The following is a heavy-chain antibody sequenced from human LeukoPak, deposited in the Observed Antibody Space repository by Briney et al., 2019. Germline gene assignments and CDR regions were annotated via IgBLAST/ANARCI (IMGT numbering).Heavy chain of an antibody. V-gene: IGHV3-48*04. J-gene: IGHJ4*02. D-gene: IGHD3-10*01. CDR1: GFTFSSYS. CDR3: ARAIYYYGSGSYYYDY. Sequence: GGSLRLSCAASGFTFSSYSMNWVRQAPGKGLEWVSYISSSGSAIYYADSVKGRFTISRDNAKNSLYLQMSSLRAEDTAVYYCARAIYYYGSGSYYYDYWGQGTLVTVSS. CDR2: ISSSGSAI.